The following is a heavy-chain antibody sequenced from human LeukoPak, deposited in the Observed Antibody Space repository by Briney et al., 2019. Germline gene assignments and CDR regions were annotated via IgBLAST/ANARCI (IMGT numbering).Heavy chain of an antibody. V-gene: IGHV4-30-2*01. CDR2: ICRSGST. D-gene: IGHD5-12*01. CDR1: GGSISSGGYS. J-gene: IGHJ4*02. Sequence: SETLSLTCAVSGGSISSGGYSWSWIRQPPGKGLEWIRYICRSGSTYYNPSLKSRVTISVDRSKNQFSLKLSSVTAADAAVYYCARGGKYSGYGRGAEGRFYLDFDYWGQGTLGTVSS. CDR3: ARGGKYSGYGRGAEGRFYLDFDY.